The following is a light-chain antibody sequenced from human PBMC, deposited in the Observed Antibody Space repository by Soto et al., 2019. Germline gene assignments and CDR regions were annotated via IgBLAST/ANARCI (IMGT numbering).Light chain of an antibody. CDR3: QQYHNWLMYT. V-gene: IGKV3-15*01. J-gene: IGKJ2*01. Sequence: EIVMTQSPVTLSVSPGERATLSCRASQSVSSDLAWYQQKPGQAPRLLIYGASTRATGIPARFSGSGSGTEFTHTISSLQSEDFAVYYCQQYHNWLMYTFGQGTKLEI. CDR1: QSVSSD. CDR2: GAS.